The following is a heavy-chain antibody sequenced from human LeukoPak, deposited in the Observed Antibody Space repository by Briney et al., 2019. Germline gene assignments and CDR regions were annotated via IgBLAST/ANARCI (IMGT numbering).Heavy chain of an antibody. Sequence: PSETLSLTCAVSGGSISISNWWSWVRQPPGKGLEWIGEIYHSGSTNYNAPLKSRVTISVDKSKNQFSLRLNSVTAADTAVYYCARGGYSSSTYYFDYWGQGTLVTVSS. CDR1: GGSISISNW. CDR2: IYHSGST. D-gene: IGHD6-13*01. CDR3: ARGGYSSSTYYFDY. V-gene: IGHV4-4*02. J-gene: IGHJ4*02.